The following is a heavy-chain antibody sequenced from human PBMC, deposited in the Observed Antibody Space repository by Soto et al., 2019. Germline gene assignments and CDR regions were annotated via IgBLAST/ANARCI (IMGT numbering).Heavy chain of an antibody. CDR3: ARDVGIAAEKTYYYYYYGMDV. J-gene: IGHJ6*02. CDR2: IYSGGST. CDR1: GFTVSSNY. D-gene: IGHD6-13*01. Sequence: GGSLRLSCAASGFTVSSNYMSWVRQAPGKGLEWVSVIYSGGSTYYADSVKGRFTISRDNSKNTLYLQMNSLRAEDTAVYYCARDVGIAAEKTYYYYYYGMDVWGQGTTVTVSS. V-gene: IGHV3-66*01.